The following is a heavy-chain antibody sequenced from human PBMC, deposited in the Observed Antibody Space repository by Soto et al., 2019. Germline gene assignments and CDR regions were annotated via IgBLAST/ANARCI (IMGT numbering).Heavy chain of an antibody. CDR3: TSSSERGY. CDR1: GYTYTEYP. V-gene: IGHV1-3*01. J-gene: IGHJ4*02. Sequence: QVQLVQSGAEVKKPGASVKVSCKTSGYTYTEYPIHWVRQAPGQGLEWMGWINVGNGNAKYSQKSQGSVTMTRDTSASTIYMELSSLGSEDTAVYYCTSSSERGYWGQGTLVTVSS. CDR2: INVGNGNA.